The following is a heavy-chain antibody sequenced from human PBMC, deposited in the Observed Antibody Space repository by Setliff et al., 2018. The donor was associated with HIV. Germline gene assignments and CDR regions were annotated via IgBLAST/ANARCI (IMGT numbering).Heavy chain of an antibody. CDR1: GGTFSSFA. V-gene: IGHV1-69*10. D-gene: IGHD1-7*01. Sequence: SVKVSCKASGGTFSSFAISWVRQAPGQGLEWLGGIIPILEKTNYAQKFQGRVTITADTSTSTAYMELSSLTSEDTAVYYCARGYDWNYVLAYWGQGTLVTVSS. J-gene: IGHJ4*02. CDR2: IIPILEKT. CDR3: ARGYDWNYVLAY.